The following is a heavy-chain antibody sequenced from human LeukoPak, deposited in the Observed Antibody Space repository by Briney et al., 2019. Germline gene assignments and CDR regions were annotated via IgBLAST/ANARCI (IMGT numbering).Heavy chain of an antibody. CDR2: ISWNSGSI. Sequence: TGGSLRLSCAASGFTFDDYAMHWVRQAPGKGLEWVSGISWNSGSISYADSVKGRFTISRDNAKNSLYLQMNSLRAEDTALYYCAKDYGSGSDYYYYGMDVWGQGTTVTVSS. D-gene: IGHD3-10*01. CDR3: AKDYGSGSDYYYYGMDV. CDR1: GFTFDDYA. J-gene: IGHJ6*02. V-gene: IGHV3-9*01.